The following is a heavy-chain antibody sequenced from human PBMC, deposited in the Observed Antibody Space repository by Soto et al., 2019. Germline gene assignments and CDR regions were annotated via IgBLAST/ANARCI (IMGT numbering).Heavy chain of an antibody. CDR1: GGSISSYY. CDR2: IYYSGST. CDR3: ARHPGYYDILTGYTTYYFDY. V-gene: IGHV4-59*08. J-gene: IGHJ4*02. D-gene: IGHD3-9*01. Sequence: SETLSLTCTVSGGSISSYYWSLIRQPPGKGLEWIGYIYYSGSTNYNPSLKSRVTISVDTSKNQFSLKLSSVTAADTAVYYCARHPGYYDILTGYTTYYFDYWGQGILVTVSS.